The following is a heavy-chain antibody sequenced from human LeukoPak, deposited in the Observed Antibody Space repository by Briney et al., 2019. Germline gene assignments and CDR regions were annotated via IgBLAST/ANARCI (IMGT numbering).Heavy chain of an antibody. V-gene: IGHV1-3*01. D-gene: IGHD3-10*01. J-gene: IGHJ6*04. CDR1: GYTFTSYA. CDR2: INAGNGNT. Sequence: ASVKVSCKASGYTFTSYAMHWGRQAPGQRLEWMGWINAGNGNTKYSQKFQGRVTITRDTSASTAYMELSSLRSEDTAVYYCARDAFGELYDYYYYGMDVWGKGTTVTVSS. CDR3: ARDAFGELYDYYYYGMDV.